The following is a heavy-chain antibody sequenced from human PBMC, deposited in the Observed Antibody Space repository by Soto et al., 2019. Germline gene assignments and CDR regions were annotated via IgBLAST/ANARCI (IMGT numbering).Heavy chain of an antibody. CDR1: GFTFSDHY. CDR3: ARDLGS. CDR2: SRNKANSYTT. V-gene: IGHV3-72*01. J-gene: IGHJ5*02. Sequence: EVQLVESGGGLVQPGGSLRLSCAASGFTFSDHYMDWVRQAPGKGLEWVGRSRNKANSYTTEYAASVRGRFTISRDDSKNSLYLHMNSLKTEDTAVYYCARDLGSWGQGTLFTVSS.